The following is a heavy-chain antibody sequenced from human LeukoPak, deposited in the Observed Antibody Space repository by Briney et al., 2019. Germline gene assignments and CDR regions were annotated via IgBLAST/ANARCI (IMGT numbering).Heavy chain of an antibody. CDR3: ARDSVVAAIGDAFDI. CDR1: GFTFSDYY. J-gene: IGHJ3*02. Sequence: GGSLRLSCAASGFTFSDYYMSWIRQAPGKGLEWVSYISSGGSTIYYADSVKGRFTISRDNAKNSLYLQMNSLRAEDTAVYYCARDSVVAAIGDAFDIWGQGTMVTVSS. CDR2: ISSGGSTI. V-gene: IGHV3-11*01. D-gene: IGHD2-15*01.